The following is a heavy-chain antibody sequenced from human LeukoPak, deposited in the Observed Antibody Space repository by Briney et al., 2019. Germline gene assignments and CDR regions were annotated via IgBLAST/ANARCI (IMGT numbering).Heavy chain of an antibody. D-gene: IGHD3-9*01. CDR1: GFTFSSYC. CDR2: IWYDGSNK. J-gene: IGHJ3*02. Sequence: GGSLRLSCGASGFTFSSYCMHWGRQAPGKGLEWGAVIWYDGSNKYYADSVKGRFTISRDNSQNTLYLQMNSLRAEDTAVYYCARDDTYSADYDILTGWGDFDIWGQGTMVTVSS. CDR3: ARDDTYSADYDILTGWGDFDI. V-gene: IGHV3-33*01.